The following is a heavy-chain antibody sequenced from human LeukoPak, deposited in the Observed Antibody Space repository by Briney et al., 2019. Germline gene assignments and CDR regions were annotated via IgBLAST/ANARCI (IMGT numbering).Heavy chain of an antibody. CDR1: GFTFSNAW. CDR3: TTSPLYYYGSGTPYY. V-gene: IGHV3-15*01. J-gene: IGHJ4*02. CDR2: IKNKTDGGAP. Sequence: GGSLRLSCAACGFTFSNAWMSWVRQAPGKGLEWVGRIKNKTDGGAPDYAAPVKGRFTISRDDSKNTLYLQMNSLKTEDTAVYYCTTSPLYYYGSGTPYYWGQGTLVTVSS. D-gene: IGHD3-10*01.